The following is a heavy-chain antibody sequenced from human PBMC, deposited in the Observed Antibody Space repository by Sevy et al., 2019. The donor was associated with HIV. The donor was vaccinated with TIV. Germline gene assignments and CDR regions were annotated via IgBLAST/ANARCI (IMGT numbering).Heavy chain of an antibody. CDR2: IWSDGAYQ. D-gene: IGHD3-22*01. V-gene: IGHV3-33*01. CDR1: GFTFSAYA. Sequence: GSLRLSCTTSGFTFSAYAMHWVRQAPGKGLEWVAIIWSDGAYQYHGASVKGRFTISRDNSKNTLYLQMNSLRVEDTAVYYCARGGYYYDNAAYYAFDSWGQGTLVTVSS. CDR3: ARGGYYYDNAAYYAFDS. J-gene: IGHJ4*02.